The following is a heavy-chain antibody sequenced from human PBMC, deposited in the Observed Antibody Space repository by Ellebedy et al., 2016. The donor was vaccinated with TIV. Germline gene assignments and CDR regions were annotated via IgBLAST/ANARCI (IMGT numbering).Heavy chain of an antibody. CDR1: GGSISSSSYY. CDR3: ERGYYNSGHYFSPGE. V-gene: IGHV4-39*07. CDR2: VYYSGTT. Sequence: MPSETLSLTCTVSGGSISSSSYYWGWVRQPPGKGLEWIGTVYYSGTTQYNPSLKSRVTISVAPSRAQFSLKMTSVTAADTAVYYCERGYYNSGHYFSPGEWGRGTLVTVSS. J-gene: IGHJ4*01. D-gene: IGHD3-3*01.